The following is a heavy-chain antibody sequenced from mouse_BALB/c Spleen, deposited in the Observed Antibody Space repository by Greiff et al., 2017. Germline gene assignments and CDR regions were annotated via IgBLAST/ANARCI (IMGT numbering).Heavy chain of an antibody. V-gene: IGHV1S137*01. CDR1: GYTFTDYA. CDR2: ISTYYGDA. CDR3: ARWLLRGGYAMDY. Sequence: QVQLQQSGAELVRPGVSVKISCKGSGYTFTDYAMHWVKQSHAKSLEWIGVISTYYGDASYNQKFKGKATMTVDKSSSTAYMELARLTSEDSAIYYCARWLLRGGYAMDYWGQGTSVTGSS. D-gene: IGHD2-3*01. J-gene: IGHJ4*01.